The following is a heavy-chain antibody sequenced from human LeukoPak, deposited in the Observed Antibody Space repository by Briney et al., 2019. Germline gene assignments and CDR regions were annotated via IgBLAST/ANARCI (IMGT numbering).Heavy chain of an antibody. D-gene: IGHD6-13*01. J-gene: IGHJ6*03. V-gene: IGHV4-4*07. CDR3: ARVKGTYSSPRYYYYYYMGV. Sequence: SETLSLTCTVSGGSISSYYWSWIRQPAGKGLEWIGRIYTSGSTNYNPSLKSRVTMSVDTSKNQFSLKLSSVTAADTAVYYCARVKGTYSSPRYYYYYYMGVWGKGTTVTVSS. CDR1: GGSISSYY. CDR2: IYTSGST.